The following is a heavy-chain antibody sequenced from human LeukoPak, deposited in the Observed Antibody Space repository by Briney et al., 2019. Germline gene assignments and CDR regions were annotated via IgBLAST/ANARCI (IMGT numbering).Heavy chain of an antibody. CDR3: ARRGEIGFGYVDF. J-gene: IGHJ4*02. CDR2: VYYTGRT. CDR1: GGSISSPSYY. V-gene: IGHV4-39*01. Sequence: SETLSLTCTVSGGSISSPSYYWGWVRQSPGKGLEWIGSVYYTGRTDYNPSLESRVIMSMDTSKNQYFMRLNSVTATDTAVYYCARRGEIGFGYVDFWSQGTLVTVSS. D-gene: IGHD5-18*01.